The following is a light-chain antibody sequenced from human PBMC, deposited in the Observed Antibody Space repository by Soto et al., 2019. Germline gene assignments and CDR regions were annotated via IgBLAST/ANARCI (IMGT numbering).Light chain of an antibody. CDR2: DAS. J-gene: IGKJ4*01. V-gene: IGKV3-11*01. CDR3: QQRSNLPPLT. CDR1: QSVSSY. Sequence: EIVVTQSPAALSLYPGERATLSCRASQSVSSYLAWYQQKPGQAPRLLIYDASNRATGIPARFSGSGSGTDFTLTISSLEPEDFAVYYCQQRSNLPPLTFGGGTKVAIK.